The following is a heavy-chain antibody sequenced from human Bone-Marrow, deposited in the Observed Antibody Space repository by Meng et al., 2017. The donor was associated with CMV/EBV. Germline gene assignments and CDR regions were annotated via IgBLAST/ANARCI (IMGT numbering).Heavy chain of an antibody. Sequence: GESLKISCAASGFTVSSNYMSWVRQAPGKGLEWVSVIYSGGSTYYADSVKGRFTISRDNAKNSLYLQMNSLRAEDTALYYCAKAPQEWLLYGYFDYWGQGTLVTVSS. V-gene: IGHV3-53*05. CDR3: AKAPQEWLLYGYFDY. J-gene: IGHJ4*02. D-gene: IGHD3-3*01. CDR2: IYSGGST. CDR1: GFTVSSNY.